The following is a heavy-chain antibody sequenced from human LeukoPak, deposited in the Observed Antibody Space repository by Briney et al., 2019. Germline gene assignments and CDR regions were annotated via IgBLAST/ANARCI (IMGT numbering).Heavy chain of an antibody. Sequence: SETLSLTCTVSGGSISSYYWSWIRQPAGKGLEWIGRIYTSGSTNYNPSLKSRVTMSVDTSKNQFSLKLSSVTAADTAVYYCARGVQIVVVPADYYYYYMDVWGKGTTVTVSS. CDR1: GGSISSYY. CDR2: IYTSGST. V-gene: IGHV4-4*07. J-gene: IGHJ6*03. CDR3: ARGVQIVVVPADYYYYYMDV. D-gene: IGHD2-2*01.